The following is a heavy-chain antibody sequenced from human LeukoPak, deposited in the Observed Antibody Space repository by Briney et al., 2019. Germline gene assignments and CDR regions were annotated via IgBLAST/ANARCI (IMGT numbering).Heavy chain of an antibody. Sequence: SESLSLTCTIPGVSISNSGYYWAWIRQPPGKGLEWIGTISYSGNTDSNPSLKSRVSLSVDASKSQFSLNLTSVTAADTAVYFCARGGKSIWFANIYGSWGQGTPITVSS. CDR3: ARGGKSIWFANIYGS. V-gene: IGHV4-39*07. CDR1: GVSISNSGYY. CDR2: ISYSGNT. D-gene: IGHD3-10*01. J-gene: IGHJ5*02.